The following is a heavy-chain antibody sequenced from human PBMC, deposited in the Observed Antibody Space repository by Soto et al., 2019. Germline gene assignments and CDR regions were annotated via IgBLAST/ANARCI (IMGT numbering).Heavy chain of an antibody. V-gene: IGHV4-59*01. D-gene: IGHD3-3*01. CDR3: ARATLTFFGVVNDYYYYYMDV. J-gene: IGHJ6*03. Sequence: PSETLSLTCTVSGGSISSYYWSWIRQPPGKGLEWIGYIYYSGSTNYNPSLKSRVTISVDTSKNQFSLKMSSVTAADTAVYYCARATLTFFGVVNDYYYYYMDVWGKGTPVTISS. CDR1: GGSISSYY. CDR2: IYYSGST.